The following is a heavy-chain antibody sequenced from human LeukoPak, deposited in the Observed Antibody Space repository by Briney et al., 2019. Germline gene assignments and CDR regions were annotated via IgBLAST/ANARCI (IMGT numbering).Heavy chain of an antibody. CDR1: GFTFSNAW. J-gene: IGHJ6*03. CDR3: TTGRATVTTLHFYYYYMDV. D-gene: IGHD4-17*01. Sequence: GGSLRLSCAASGFTFSNAWMSWVRQAPGKGLEWVGRIKSKTDGGTTDYAAPVKGRFTISRDDSKNTLYLQMNSLKTEDTAVYYCTTGRATVTTLHFYYYYMDVWGKGTTATVSS. V-gene: IGHV3-15*01. CDR2: IKSKTDGGTT.